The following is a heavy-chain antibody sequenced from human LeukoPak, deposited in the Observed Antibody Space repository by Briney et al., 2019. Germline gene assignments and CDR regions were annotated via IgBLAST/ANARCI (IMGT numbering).Heavy chain of an antibody. J-gene: IGHJ4*02. CDR3: AKGTYGSGTYGSIDY. Sequence: GGSLRLSCAASGFTFSSYGMSWVRQAPGKGLEWVSTIRGSGDITYYADSVKGRFTISRDNSKNTLYLQMNGLRAEDTAVYYCAKGTYGSGTYGSIDYWGQGTLVTVSS. D-gene: IGHD3-10*01. V-gene: IGHV3-23*01. CDR1: GFTFSSYG. CDR2: IRGSGDIT.